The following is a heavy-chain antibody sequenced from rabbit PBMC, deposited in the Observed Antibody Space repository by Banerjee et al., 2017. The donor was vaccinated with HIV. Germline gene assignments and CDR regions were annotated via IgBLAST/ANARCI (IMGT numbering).Heavy chain of an antibody. CDR3: AKDPYVGSGNYFNL. V-gene: IGHV1S40*01. CDR2: IDTGYGSA. J-gene: IGHJ4*01. Sequence: CWVRQAPGKGLEWIGCIDTGYGSAYYASWAKGRFTISKTSSTTVTLQMTSLTAADTATYFCAKDPYVGSGNYFNLWGPGTLVTVS. D-gene: IGHD4-2*01.